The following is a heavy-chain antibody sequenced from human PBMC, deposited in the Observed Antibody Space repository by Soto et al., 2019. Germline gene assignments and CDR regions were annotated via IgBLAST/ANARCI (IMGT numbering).Heavy chain of an antibody. D-gene: IGHD3-10*01. CDR3: ARSGAAPAILNYYYGMDV. V-gene: IGHV3-21*01. CDR2: ISSSSSYI. Sequence: GGSLRLSCAASGFTFSSYSMNWVRQAPGKGLEWVSSISSSSSYIYYADSVKGRFTISRDNAKNSLYLQMNSLRAEDTAVYYCARSGAAPAILNYYYGMDVWGQGTTVTVSS. J-gene: IGHJ6*02. CDR1: GFTFSSYS.